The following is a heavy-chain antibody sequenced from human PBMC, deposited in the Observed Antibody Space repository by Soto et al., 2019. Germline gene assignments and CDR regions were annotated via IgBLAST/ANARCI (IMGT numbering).Heavy chain of an antibody. CDR2: IYHSGSI. Sequence: LSLTCPVSGVSISRGGDSRSWIRQPPGKGLEWIGYIYHSGSIYYNPSLKSRVTISVDRSENQFSLKLSSVTAADTAVYYCARVPAPWGQGTLVTVSS. J-gene: IGHJ5*02. CDR3: ARVPAP. V-gene: IGHV4-30-2*01. CDR1: GVSISRGGDS.